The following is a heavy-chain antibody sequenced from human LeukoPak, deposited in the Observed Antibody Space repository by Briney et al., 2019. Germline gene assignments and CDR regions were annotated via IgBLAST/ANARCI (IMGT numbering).Heavy chain of an antibody. V-gene: IGHV3-33*06. D-gene: IGHD6-19*01. CDR1: GFTFSSYG. CDR2: IWYDGSNK. J-gene: IGHJ3*02. CDR3: AKGVAVAGTHAFDI. Sequence: GGSLRLSCAASGFTFSSYGMHWVRQAPGKGLEWVAVIWYDGSNKYYADSVKGRFTISRDNSKNTLYLQMNSPRAEDTAVYYCAKGVAVAGTHAFDIWGQGTMVTVSS.